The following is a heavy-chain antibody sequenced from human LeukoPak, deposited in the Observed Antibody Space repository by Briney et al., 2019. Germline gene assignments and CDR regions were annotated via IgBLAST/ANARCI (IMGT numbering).Heavy chain of an antibody. V-gene: IGHV4-59*11. CDR3: ARDKWEPYFDY. Sequence: SETLSLTCTVSGGSISSHYWSWIRQPPGKGLEWIGYIYYNGNTNYNPSLKSRVTISIDTSKKQFSLKLSSVTAADTAVYYCARDKWEPYFDYWGQGTLVTVSS. CDR2: IYYNGNT. D-gene: IGHD1-26*01. CDR1: GGSISSHY. J-gene: IGHJ4*02.